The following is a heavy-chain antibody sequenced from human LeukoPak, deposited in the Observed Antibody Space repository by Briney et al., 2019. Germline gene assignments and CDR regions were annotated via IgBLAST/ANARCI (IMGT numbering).Heavy chain of an antibody. D-gene: IGHD3-22*01. V-gene: IGHV1-2*02. CDR3: ARSYHYYDSSGYSMGDTFEI. J-gene: IGHJ3*02. CDR2: IDPNSGDT. Sequence: ASVKVSCKASGYTFTDYYMHWVRQAPGQGREWMGWIDPNSGDTNYAQKFQGRVTMTRDTSISTAYMELSRLRSDDTAVYYCARSYHYYDSSGYSMGDTFEIWGQGTMVTVSS. CDR1: GYTFTDYY.